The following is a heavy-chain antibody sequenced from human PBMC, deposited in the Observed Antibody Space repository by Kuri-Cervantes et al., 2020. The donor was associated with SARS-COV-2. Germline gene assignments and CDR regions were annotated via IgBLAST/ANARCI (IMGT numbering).Heavy chain of an antibody. D-gene: IGHD6-19*01. CDR1: GFTFSSYG. V-gene: IGHV3-30*02. J-gene: IGHJ4*02. CDR2: IRYDGSNK. CDR3: AKDLGGSGWHPVDY. Sequence: GESLKISCAASGFTFSSYGMHWVRQAPGKGLEWVAFIRYDGSNKYYADSVKGRFTISRDNSKNTLYLQMNSLRAEDTAVYYCAKDLGGSGWHPVDYRGQGTLVTVSS.